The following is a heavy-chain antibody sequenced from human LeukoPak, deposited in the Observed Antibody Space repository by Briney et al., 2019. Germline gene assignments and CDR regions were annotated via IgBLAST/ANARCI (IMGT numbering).Heavy chain of an antibody. CDR3: ARGLRQLYYYYYYYMDV. CDR2: IYYSGST. V-gene: IGHV4-39*07. J-gene: IGHJ6*03. Sequence: SETLSLTCTVSGGSISSSSYYWGWIRQPPGKGLEWIESIYYSGSTYYNPSLKSRVTISVDTSKNQFSLKLSSVTAADTAVYYCARGLRQLYYYYYYYMDVWGKGTTVTVSS. D-gene: IGHD5-18*01. CDR1: GGSISSSSYY.